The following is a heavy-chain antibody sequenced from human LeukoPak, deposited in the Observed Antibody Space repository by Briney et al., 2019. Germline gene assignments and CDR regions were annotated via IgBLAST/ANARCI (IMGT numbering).Heavy chain of an antibody. D-gene: IGHD1-26*01. Sequence: PGGSLRLSCAVSGFTISSYAMSWVRQAPGKGLEWVAVTWYDGSNKNYADSVKGRFTISRDNSKNTLYLQMNSLRAEDTAVYYCCGGYQHAATQYYSYYYGMDVWGQGTTVTVSS. CDR1: GFTISSYA. J-gene: IGHJ6*02. CDR2: TWYDGSNK. CDR3: CGGYQHAATQYYSYYYGMDV. V-gene: IGHV3-33*08.